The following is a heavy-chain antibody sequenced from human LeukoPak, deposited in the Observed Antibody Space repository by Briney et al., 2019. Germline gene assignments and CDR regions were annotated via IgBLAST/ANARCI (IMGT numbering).Heavy chain of an antibody. CDR2: IKSKTDGGTT. Sequence: GGSLRLSCAASGFTLSTYTMSWVRQAPGKGLEWVGRIKSKTDGGTTDYAAPVKGRFTISRDDSKNTLYLQMNSLKTEDTAVYYCTKDGGRFDYWGQGTLVTVSS. V-gene: IGHV3-15*01. CDR1: GFTLSTYT. D-gene: IGHD2-15*01. CDR3: TKDGGRFDY. J-gene: IGHJ4*02.